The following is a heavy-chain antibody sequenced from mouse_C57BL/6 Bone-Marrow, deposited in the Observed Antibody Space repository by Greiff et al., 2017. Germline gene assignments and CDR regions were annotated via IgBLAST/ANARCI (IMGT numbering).Heavy chain of an antibody. V-gene: IGHV5-12*01. CDR1: GFTFSDYY. CDR2: ISNGGGST. D-gene: IGHD1-1*01. Sequence: EVKLVESGGGLVQPGGSLKLSCAASGFTFSDYYMYWVRQTPEKRLEWVAYISNGGGSTYYPDTVKGRFTISRDNAKNTLYLQMSRLKSEDTAMYYCASPITGAMDYWGQGTSVTVSS. J-gene: IGHJ4*01. CDR3: ASPITGAMDY.